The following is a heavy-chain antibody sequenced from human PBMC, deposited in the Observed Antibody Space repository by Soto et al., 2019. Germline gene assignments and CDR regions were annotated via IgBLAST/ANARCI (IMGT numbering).Heavy chain of an antibody. J-gene: IGHJ4*02. D-gene: IGHD3-16*02. V-gene: IGHV3-30-3*01. Sequence: QVQLVESGGGVVQPGRSLRLSCAASGFTFSSYAMHWVRQAPGKGLEWVAVISYDGSNKYYADSVKGRFTISRDNSKNTLYLQMNSLRAEDTAVYYCASDSRLGELSLGDYWGQRTLVTVSS. CDR3: ASDSRLGELSLGDY. CDR2: ISYDGSNK. CDR1: GFTFSSYA.